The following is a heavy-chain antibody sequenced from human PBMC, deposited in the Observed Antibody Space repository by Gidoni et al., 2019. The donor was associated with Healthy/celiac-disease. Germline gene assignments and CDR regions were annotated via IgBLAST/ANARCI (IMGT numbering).Heavy chain of an antibody. V-gene: IGHV3-43*01. CDR2: ISWDCGST. J-gene: IGHJ4*02. CDR3: AKEVAAAGTPFDY. Sequence: EVQLVASGGVVVQPGGSLRLSCAASGFPLDDYTMHWVRQAPGHGLEWVSLISWDCGSTYYADSVKGRFTISRDNSKNSLYLQMNSLRTEDTALYYCAKEVAAAGTPFDYWGQGTLVTVSS. CDR1: GFPLDDYT. D-gene: IGHD6-13*01.